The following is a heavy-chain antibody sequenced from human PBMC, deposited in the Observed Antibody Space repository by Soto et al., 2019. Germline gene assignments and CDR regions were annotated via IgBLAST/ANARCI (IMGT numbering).Heavy chain of an antibody. D-gene: IGHD6-13*01. Sequence: SETLSLTCTVSGGSISSSSYYWGWIRQPPGKGLEWIRSIYYSGSTYYNPSLKSRVTISVDTSKNQFSLKLSSVTAADTAVYYCARRIRQQQLKYYYYYMDVWGKGTTVTVSS. V-gene: IGHV4-39*01. J-gene: IGHJ6*03. CDR2: IYYSGST. CDR1: GGSISSSSYY. CDR3: ARRIRQQQLKYYYYYMDV.